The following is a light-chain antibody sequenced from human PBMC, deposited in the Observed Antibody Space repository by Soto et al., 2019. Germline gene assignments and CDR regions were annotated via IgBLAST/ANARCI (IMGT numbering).Light chain of an antibody. CDR2: KAS. CDR1: QSISSW. CDR3: QQYNSYSPA. Sequence: DIQMTQSPSTLSASVGDRVTITCRASQSISSWLAWYQQKPGQAPKLLIYKASSLESEVPSRFSGSGSGTEFTLTISRLQSDDFAIYYCQQYNSYSPAFGQGTKVEIK. J-gene: IGKJ1*01. V-gene: IGKV1-5*03.